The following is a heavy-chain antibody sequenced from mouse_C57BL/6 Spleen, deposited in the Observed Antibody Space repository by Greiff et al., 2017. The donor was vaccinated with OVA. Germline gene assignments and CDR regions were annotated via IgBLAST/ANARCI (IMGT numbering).Heavy chain of an antibody. CDR2: IYPSDSET. CDR1: GYTFTSYW. V-gene: IGHV1-61*01. D-gene: IGHD1-1*01. CDR3: ARGGYYGSSHYWYFDV. J-gene: IGHJ1*03. Sequence: QVQLRQPGAELVRPGSSVKLSCKASGYTFTSYWMDWVKQRPGQGLEWIGNIYPSDSETHYNQKFKDKATLTVDKSSSTAYMQLSSLTSEDSAVYYCARGGYYGSSHYWYFDVWGTGTTVTVSS.